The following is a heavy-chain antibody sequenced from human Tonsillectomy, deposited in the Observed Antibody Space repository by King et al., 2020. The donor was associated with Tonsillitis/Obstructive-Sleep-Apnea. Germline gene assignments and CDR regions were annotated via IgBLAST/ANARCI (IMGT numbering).Heavy chain of an antibody. J-gene: IGHJ3*02. Sequence: VQLVESGGGVVQPGRSLRLSCAASGFTFSSYPMHWVRQAPGKGLQWVAVISYDGSNQYYADSVKGPFTISRDKSKNTLYLQMNSLRAEDTAVYYCAREHTSLDAFDIWGQGTMVIVSS. CDR3: AREHTSLDAFDI. CDR1: GFTFSSYP. CDR2: ISYDGSNQ. D-gene: IGHD2-2*01. V-gene: IGHV3-30*01.